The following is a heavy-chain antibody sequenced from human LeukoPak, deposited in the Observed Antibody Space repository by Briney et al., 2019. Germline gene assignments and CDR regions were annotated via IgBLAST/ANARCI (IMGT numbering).Heavy chain of an antibody. V-gene: IGHV3-23*01. Sequence: GGSLRLSCAASGLTFSSYAMSWVRQAPGKGLEWVSAISGSGGSTYYADSVKGRFTISRDNSKNTLYLQMSSLRAEDTAVYYCAKDPYCSSTSCYFVGYWGQGTLVTVSS. J-gene: IGHJ4*02. CDR3: AKDPYCSSTSCYFVGY. CDR1: GLTFSSYA. CDR2: ISGSGGST. D-gene: IGHD2-2*01.